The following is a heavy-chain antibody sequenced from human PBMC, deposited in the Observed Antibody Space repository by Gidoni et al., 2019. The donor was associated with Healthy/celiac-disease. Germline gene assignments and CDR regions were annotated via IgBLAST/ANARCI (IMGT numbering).Heavy chain of an antibody. CDR1: GFTFSNAW. V-gene: IGHV3-15*01. D-gene: IGHD4-17*01. CDR3: TTDLDGDYVMLYGMDV. CDR2: IKSKTDGGTT. J-gene: IGHJ6*02. Sequence: EVQLVASGGGLVKPGGSLRLSCAASGFTFSNAWLRWVRQAPGKGLEWVGRIKSKTDGGTTDYAAPVKGRFTISRDDSKNTLYLQMNSLKTEDTAVYYCTTDLDGDYVMLYGMDVWGQGTTVTVSS.